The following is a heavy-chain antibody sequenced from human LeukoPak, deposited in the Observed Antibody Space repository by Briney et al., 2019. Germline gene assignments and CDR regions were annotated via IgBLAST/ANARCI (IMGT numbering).Heavy chain of an antibody. J-gene: IGHJ4*02. CDR1: GGSVSSSSYY. V-gene: IGHV4-39*02. CDR2: IYYSGGT. CDR3: ASRYDYSNYIDY. Sequence: SETLSLTRTVSGGSVSSSSYYWGWIRQPPGKGLDWFGTIYYSGGTYYNPSLKRLVTISVDTSKIHFSLKLSSVTAADTAVYYCASRYDYSNYIDYWGQGTLVTVSS. D-gene: IGHD4-11*01.